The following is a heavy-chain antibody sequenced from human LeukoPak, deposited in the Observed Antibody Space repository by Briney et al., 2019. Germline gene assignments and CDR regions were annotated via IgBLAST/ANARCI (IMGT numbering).Heavy chain of an antibody. Sequence: GASVKVSCKASGGTFSSYAISWVRQAPGQGLEWMGRIIPILGIANYAQKFQGRVTITADKSTSTAYMELSSLRSEDTAVYYCARDLTGTTGADYWGQGTLVTVSS. V-gene: IGHV1-69*04. J-gene: IGHJ4*02. CDR1: GGTFSSYA. CDR2: IIPILGIA. CDR3: ARDLTGTTGADY. D-gene: IGHD1-1*01.